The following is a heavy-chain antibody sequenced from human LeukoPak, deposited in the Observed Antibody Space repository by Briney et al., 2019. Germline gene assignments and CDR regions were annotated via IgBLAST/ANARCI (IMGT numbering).Heavy chain of an antibody. V-gene: IGHV3-23*01. CDR1: GFTFSNFW. CDR3: AKRGVVIRVILVGFHKEAYYFDS. D-gene: IGHD3-22*01. Sequence: GGSLRLSCAASGFTFSNFWIHWVRQAPGKGLVWVAGISDSGGSTNYADSVKGRFTISRDNPKNTLYLQMNSLRAEDTAVYFCAKRGVVIRVILVGFHKEAYYFDSWGQGALVTVSS. CDR2: ISDSGGST. J-gene: IGHJ4*02.